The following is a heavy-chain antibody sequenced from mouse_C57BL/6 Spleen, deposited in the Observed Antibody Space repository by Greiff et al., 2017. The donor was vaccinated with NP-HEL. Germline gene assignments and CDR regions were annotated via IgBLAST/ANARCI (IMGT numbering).Heavy chain of an antibody. V-gene: IGHV6-3*01. CDR3: TNYGSSYKYYFDY. CDR2: IRLKSDNYAT. D-gene: IGHD1-1*01. J-gene: IGHJ2*01. Sequence: EVKVVESGGGLVQPGGSMKLSCVASGFTFSNYWMNWVRQSPEKGLEWVAQIRLKSDNYATHYAESVKGRFTISREYSKSRIYLQMNNLRAEDTGIYYCTNYGSSYKYYFDYWGQGTTLTVSS. CDR1: GFTFSNYW.